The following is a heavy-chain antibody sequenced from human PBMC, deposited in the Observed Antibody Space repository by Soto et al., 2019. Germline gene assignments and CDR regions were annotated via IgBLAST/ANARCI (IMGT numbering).Heavy chain of an antibody. CDR1: GFTFSDYY. Sequence: QMQLVQSGGGLVKPGGSLTLSCKASGFTFSDYYMIWVRQTPGKGLEWLSYISDSGSTIYYADSVRARFTIFRENAANSVYLQLDGLTDGDTAFYYCARGGSGWTRGGWLGPWAQGSLVTVSS. CDR3: ARGGSGWTRGGWLGP. V-gene: IGHV3-11*01. D-gene: IGHD6-25*01. J-gene: IGHJ5*02. CDR2: ISDSGSTI.